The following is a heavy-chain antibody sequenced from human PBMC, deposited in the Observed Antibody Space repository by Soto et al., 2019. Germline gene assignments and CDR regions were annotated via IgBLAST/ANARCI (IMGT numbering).Heavy chain of an antibody. CDR2: INPNSGVT. V-gene: IGHV1-2*04. Sequence: QVQLVQSGAEVKKPGASVKVSCKASGYTFTDYYMHWVRQAPGQGLEWVGWINPNSGVTNYAQKFQEWVTMTRDTSISTAYMELRRLRSDDTAVYYCAREGGYSSGLGIDYWGQGTLVTVSS. D-gene: IGHD6-19*01. J-gene: IGHJ4*02. CDR1: GYTFTDYY. CDR3: AREGGYSSGLGIDY.